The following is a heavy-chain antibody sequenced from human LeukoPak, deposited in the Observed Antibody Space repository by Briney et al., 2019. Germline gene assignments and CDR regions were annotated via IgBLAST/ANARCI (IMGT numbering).Heavy chain of an antibody. CDR1: GFTFSSYD. CDR2: IGTAGDT. Sequence: GGSLRLSCAASGFTFSSYDIHWVRQATGKGLEWVSSIGTAGDTYYSDSVRGRFTISRENAKNSLYLQMNSLRAGDTAVYYCVREQQLVLAFDYWGQGTLVTVSS. V-gene: IGHV3-13*01. D-gene: IGHD6-13*01. J-gene: IGHJ4*02. CDR3: VREQQLVLAFDY.